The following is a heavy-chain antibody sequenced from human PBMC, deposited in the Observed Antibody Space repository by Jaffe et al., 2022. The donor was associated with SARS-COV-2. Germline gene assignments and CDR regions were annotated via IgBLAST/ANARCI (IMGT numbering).Heavy chain of an antibody. D-gene: IGHD6-13*01. Sequence: EVQLVESGGGLVQPGRSLRLSCAASGFTFDDYAMHWVRQAPGKGLEWVSGISWNSGSIGYADSVKGRFTISRDNAKNSLYLQMNSLRAEDTALYYCAKDFESSSENWYFDLWGRGTLVTVSS. J-gene: IGHJ2*01. V-gene: IGHV3-9*01. CDR2: ISWNSGSI. CDR3: AKDFESSSENWYFDL. CDR1: GFTFDDYA.